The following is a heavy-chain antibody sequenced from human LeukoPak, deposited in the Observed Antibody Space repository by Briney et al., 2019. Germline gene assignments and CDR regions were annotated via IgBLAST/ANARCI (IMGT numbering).Heavy chain of an antibody. CDR2: ISTSGTS. CDR3: ARDMYYNPVRFDI. CDR1: GGSISSGSYY. V-gene: IGHV4-61*02. D-gene: IGHD3-10*01. Sequence: SETLSLTCTVSGGSISSGSYYWGWIRQPAGQGLEWIVSISTSGTSNYNPSLNRRVTISLDTSKNQFALRLSSVTGSGTAVYYCARDMYYNPVRFDIWGQGTMVTVSS. J-gene: IGHJ3*02.